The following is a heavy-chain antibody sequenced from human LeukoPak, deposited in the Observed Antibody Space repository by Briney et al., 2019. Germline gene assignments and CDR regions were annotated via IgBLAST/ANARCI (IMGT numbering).Heavy chain of an antibody. CDR1: GFTFSSYG. J-gene: IGHJ4*02. CDR2: ISGSGGST. D-gene: IGHD6-13*01. CDR3: AKDGSSSWLTPTD. V-gene: IGHV3-23*01. Sequence: GGSLRLSCAASGFTFSSYGMSWVRQAPGKGLEWVSAISGSGGSTYYADSVKGRFTISRDNAKNSLYLQMNSLRAEDTALYYCAKDGSSSWLTPTDWGQGTLVTVSS.